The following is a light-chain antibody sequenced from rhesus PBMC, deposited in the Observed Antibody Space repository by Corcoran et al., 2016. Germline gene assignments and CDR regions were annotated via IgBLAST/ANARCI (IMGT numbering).Light chain of an antibody. J-gene: IGKJ1*01. CDR3: RQGYSTPRT. V-gene: IGKV1-33*02. CDR2: AAT. CDR1: QGISNA. Sequence: DIQMSQSPSSLSASVGDKVTITCRASQGISNALAWYQQKPGKAPKLLIYAATSLESGGPSRFSGSRSGTDFTLTISSLQPEDFATYYCRQGYSTPRTFGQGTKVEIK.